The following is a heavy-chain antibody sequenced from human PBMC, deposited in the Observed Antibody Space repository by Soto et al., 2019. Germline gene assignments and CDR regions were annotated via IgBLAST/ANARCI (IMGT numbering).Heavy chain of an antibody. CDR3: ATSYGHHWYTY. J-gene: IGHJ4*02. V-gene: IGHV4-34*01. D-gene: IGHD6-13*01. Sequence: SQTLSLTCAVYGGSFSGYYWSWIRQSPGKGLEWIGEIHHTGSTHYNPSLKSRVTISVDTSKNQFTLQLTSVTAEDTAVYYCATSYGHHWYTYWGQGTQVTVSS. CDR2: IHHTGST. CDR1: GGSFSGYY.